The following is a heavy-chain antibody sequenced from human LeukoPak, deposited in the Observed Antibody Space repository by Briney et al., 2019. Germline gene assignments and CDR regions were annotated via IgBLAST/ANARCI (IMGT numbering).Heavy chain of an antibody. J-gene: IGHJ6*02. CDR1: GGSISSSSYY. D-gene: IGHD2-15*01. Sequence: SETLSLTCTVSGGSISSSSYYWGWIRQPPGKGLEWIGSIYYSGSTYYNPSLKSRVTISVDTSKNQFSLKLSSVTAADTAVYYCASQPYSYYYYYGMDVWGQGTTVTVSS. CDR3: ASQPYSYYYYYGMDV. V-gene: IGHV4-39*07. CDR2: IYYSGST.